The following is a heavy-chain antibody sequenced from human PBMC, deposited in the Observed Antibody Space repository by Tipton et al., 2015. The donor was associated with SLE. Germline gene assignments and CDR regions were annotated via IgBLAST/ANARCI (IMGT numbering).Heavy chain of an antibody. CDR3: ARGVSGYYFYSYMDV. CDR1: GFSISSGYY. D-gene: IGHD3-16*01. V-gene: IGHV4-38-2*01. CDR2: ISHSGNI. J-gene: IGHJ6*03. Sequence: LRLSCAVSGFSISSGYYWGWIRQSPEKGLEWIGSISHSGNIYYNPSLKSRVTMSVDRSGNRFSLRLTSVTAADTAVYYCARGVSGYYFYSYMDVWGKGTTVTISS.